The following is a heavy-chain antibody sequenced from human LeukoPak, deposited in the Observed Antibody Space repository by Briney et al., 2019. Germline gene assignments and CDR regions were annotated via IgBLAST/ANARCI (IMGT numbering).Heavy chain of an antibody. CDR2: INWNGGST. D-gene: IGHD3-16*01. Sequence: GSLRLSCAASGFTFDDYGMSWVRQAPGKGLEWVSGINWNGGSTGYADSVKGRFTISRDNAKNSLYLQMNSLRAEDTAVYYCAKDLSTGAPLLRWGGLPPLDYGGQETLLAVS. CDR1: GFTFDDYG. V-gene: IGHV3-20*04. J-gene: IGHJ4*02. CDR3: AKDLSTGAPLLRWGGLPPLDY.